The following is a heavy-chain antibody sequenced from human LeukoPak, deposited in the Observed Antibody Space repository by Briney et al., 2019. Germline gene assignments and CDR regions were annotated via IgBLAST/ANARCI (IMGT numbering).Heavy chain of an antibody. Sequence: PSETLSLTCTVSRGSISSYYWSWIRQPAGKGLEWIGRIYVSGSTNYNPSLRSRVTMSVDSPKNQFSLKVSSVTAADTAVYYCARDDFGEDYYMDLWGKGTTVTISS. J-gene: IGHJ6*03. CDR1: RGSISSYY. CDR3: ARDDFGEDYYMDL. V-gene: IGHV4-4*07. D-gene: IGHD4-17*01. CDR2: IYVSGST.